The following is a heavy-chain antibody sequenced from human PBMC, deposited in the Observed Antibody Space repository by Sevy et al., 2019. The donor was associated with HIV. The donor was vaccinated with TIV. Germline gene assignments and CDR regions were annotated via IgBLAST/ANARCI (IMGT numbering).Heavy chain of an antibody. CDR2: IYPGDSDT. CDR3: ARPVGYAAS. CDR1: GYDFANNW. J-gene: IGHJ5*02. D-gene: IGHD5-12*01. V-gene: IGHV5-51*01. Sequence: GESLKISCRASGYDFANNWIGWVRQMPGEGLEWMGIIYPGDSDTRYTPSFEGRVTISADKSVNTAYLQGSSLKAPDTATYYCARPVGYAASWGQGTLVTVSS.